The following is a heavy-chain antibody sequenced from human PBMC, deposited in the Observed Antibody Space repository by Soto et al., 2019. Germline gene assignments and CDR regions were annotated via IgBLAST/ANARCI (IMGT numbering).Heavy chain of an antibody. CDR1: GYSISAGYF. CDR2: VHQTGST. CDR3: ARVTSTMVWLSWFDP. D-gene: IGHD3-10*01. Sequence: SETLSLTCTVSGYSISAGYFWAWIRQPPGMGLQWIGSVHQTGSTYYSPSLQDRVSISVDTSKNQFSLRLFSVTAADTAVYYCARVTSTMVWLSWFDPWGQGTMVTVYS. J-gene: IGHJ5*02. V-gene: IGHV4-38-2*02.